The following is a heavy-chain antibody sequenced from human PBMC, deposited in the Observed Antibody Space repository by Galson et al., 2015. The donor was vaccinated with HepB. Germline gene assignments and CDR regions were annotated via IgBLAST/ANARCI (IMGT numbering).Heavy chain of an antibody. Sequence: ETLSLTCTVSGGSISSSGYYWGWIRQPPGKGLELIGSIHYSGSTYYNPTLKSRVTISVDTSKNQFSLKLSSVPAADTAVYYGARSLGAAAIIFDYWGQGTLVTVSS. CDR3: ARSLGAAAIIFDY. CDR2: IHYSGST. V-gene: IGHV4-39*07. J-gene: IGHJ4*02. CDR1: GGSISSSGYY. D-gene: IGHD6-13*01.